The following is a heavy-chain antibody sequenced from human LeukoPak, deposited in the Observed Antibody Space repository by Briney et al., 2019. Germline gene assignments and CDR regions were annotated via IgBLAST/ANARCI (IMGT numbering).Heavy chain of an antibody. CDR1: GGTFSSYA. J-gene: IGHJ4*02. V-gene: IGHV1-69*05. Sequence: SVKVSCKASGGTFSSYAISWVRQAPGQGLEWMGGIIPIFGTANYAQKFQGRVTITTDESTSTAYMELSSLRSEDTAVYYCARGLKLAGYYFDYWGQGTLVTVSS. CDR3: ARGLKLAGYYFDY. CDR2: IIPIFGTA. D-gene: IGHD1-1*01.